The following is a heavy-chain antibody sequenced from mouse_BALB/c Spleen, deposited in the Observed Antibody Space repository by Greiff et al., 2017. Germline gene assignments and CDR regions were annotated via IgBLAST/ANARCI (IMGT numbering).Heavy chain of an antibody. Sequence: EVQGVESGGGLVQPGGSRKLSCAASGFTFSSFGMHWVRQAPEKGLEWVAYISSGSSTIYYADTVKGRFTISRDNPKNTLFLQMTSLRSEDTAMYYCARGQYGKDYFDYWGQGTTLTVTS. J-gene: IGHJ2*01. V-gene: IGHV5-17*02. D-gene: IGHD2-10*02. CDR2: ISSGSSTI. CDR1: GFTFSSFG. CDR3: ARGQYGKDYFDY.